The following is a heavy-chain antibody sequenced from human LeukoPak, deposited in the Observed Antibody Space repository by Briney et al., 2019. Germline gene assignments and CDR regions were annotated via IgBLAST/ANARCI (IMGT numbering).Heavy chain of an antibody. CDR1: GFTFSTYG. V-gene: IGHV3-30*02. D-gene: IGHD6-13*01. CDR2: IRYDGSDK. CDR3: AKDQSSAPYSSSWYNWFDP. Sequence: GGSLRLSCAASGFTFSTYGMHWVRQAPGKGLDWVAFIRYDGSDKYYADSVKDRFTISRDNSNNTLYLQMNSLRAEDTAVYYCAKDQSSAPYSSSWYNWFDPWGQGTLVTVSS. J-gene: IGHJ5*02.